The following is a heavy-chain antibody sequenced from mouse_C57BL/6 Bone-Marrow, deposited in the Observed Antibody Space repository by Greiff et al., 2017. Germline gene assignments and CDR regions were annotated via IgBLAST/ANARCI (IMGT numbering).Heavy chain of an antibody. D-gene: IGHD3-2*02. V-gene: IGHV5-6*02. CDR2: ISSGGSYT. Sequence: DVKLVESGGDLVKPGGSLKLSCAASGFTFSSYGMSWVRQTPDKRLEWVATISSGGSYTYYPDSVKGRFPIPRDNGKNTLYLQMSSLKSEDTAMYYGAGGAQAAYYYALDYWGQGTSVTVSS. CDR1: GFTFSSYG. J-gene: IGHJ4*01. CDR3: AGGAQAAYYYALDY.